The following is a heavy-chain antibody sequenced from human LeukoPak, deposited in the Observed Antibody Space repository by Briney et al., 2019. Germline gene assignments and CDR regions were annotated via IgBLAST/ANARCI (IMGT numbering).Heavy chain of an antibody. CDR3: ARAMATIEAFDI. V-gene: IGHV1-69*04. CDR2: IIPILGIA. D-gene: IGHD5-12*01. J-gene: IGHJ3*02. CDR1: GGTFSSYA. Sequence: ASVKVSCKASGGTFSSYAISWVRQAPGQGLEWMGRIIPILGIANYAQKFQGRVTITADKSTSTAYMELSSLRSEDTAVYYCARAMATIEAFDIWGQGTMVTVSS.